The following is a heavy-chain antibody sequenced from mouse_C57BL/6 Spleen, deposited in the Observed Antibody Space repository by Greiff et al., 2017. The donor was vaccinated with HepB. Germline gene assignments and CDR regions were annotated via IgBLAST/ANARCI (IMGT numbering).Heavy chain of an antibody. Sequence: DVMLVESGEGLVKPGGSLKLSCAASGFTFSSYAMSWVRQTPEKRLEWVAYISSGGDYIYYADTVKGRFTISRDNARNTLYLQMSSLKSEDTAMYYCTRVDWNYAMDYWGQGTSVTVSS. CDR2: ISSGGDYI. D-gene: IGHD4-1*01. J-gene: IGHJ4*01. V-gene: IGHV5-9-1*02. CDR3: TRVDWNYAMDY. CDR1: GFTFSSYA.